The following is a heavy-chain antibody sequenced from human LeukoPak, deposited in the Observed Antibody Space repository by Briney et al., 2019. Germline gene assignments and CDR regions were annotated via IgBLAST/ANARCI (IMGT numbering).Heavy chain of an antibody. J-gene: IGHJ6*02. Sequence: ASVKVSCKASGYTFTSYYMHWVRQAPGQGLEWMGIINPSGGSTSYAQKFQGRVTMTRDTSTSTVYMELSSLRSEDTAVYYCARDHYYGSGSYYNVPDYYGIDVWGQGTTVTVSS. CDR2: INPSGGST. CDR3: ARDHYYGSGSYYNVPDYYGIDV. V-gene: IGHV1-46*01. CDR1: GYTFTSYY. D-gene: IGHD3-10*01.